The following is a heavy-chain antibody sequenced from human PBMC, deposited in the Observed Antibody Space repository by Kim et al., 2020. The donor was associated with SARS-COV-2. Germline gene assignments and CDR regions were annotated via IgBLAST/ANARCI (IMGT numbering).Heavy chain of an antibody. CDR3: TSLWFGG. CDR2: DGGTT. Sequence: DGGTTDYAGPVKGRFTISRDDSKNTLYLQMNSLKTEDTAVYYCTSLWFGGWGQGTLVTVSS. D-gene: IGHD3-10*01. J-gene: IGHJ4*02. V-gene: IGHV3-15*01.